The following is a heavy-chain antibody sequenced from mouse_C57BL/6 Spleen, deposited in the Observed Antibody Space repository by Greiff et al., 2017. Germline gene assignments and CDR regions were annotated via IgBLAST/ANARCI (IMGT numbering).Heavy chain of an antibody. D-gene: IGHD1-1*01. Sequence: EVKLMESGGDLVKPGGSLKLSCAASGFTFSSYGMSWVRQTPDKRLEWVATISSGGSYTYYPDSVKGRFTISRDNAKNTLYLQMSSLKSEDTAMYYCARQGTTVVAKYYFDYWGQGTTLTVSS. CDR3: ARQGTTVVAKYYFDY. J-gene: IGHJ2*01. V-gene: IGHV5-6*01. CDR1: GFTFSSYG. CDR2: ISSGGSYT.